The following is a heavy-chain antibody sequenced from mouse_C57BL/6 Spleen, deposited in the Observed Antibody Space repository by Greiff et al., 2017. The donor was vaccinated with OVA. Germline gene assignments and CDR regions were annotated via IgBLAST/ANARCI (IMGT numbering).Heavy chain of an antibody. V-gene: IGHV1-66*01. CDR3: ARRWDGYYAYAMAY. Sequence: QVQLQQSGPELVKPGASVKISCKASGYSFTSYYIHWVKQRPGQGLEWIGWIYPGSGNTKYNEKFKGKATLTADTSSSTAYIQLRSLTSVDSSVSYCARRWDGYYAYAMAYWGQGTSVTVSS. J-gene: IGHJ4*01. CDR1: GYSFTSYY. D-gene: IGHD2-3*01. CDR2: IYPGSGNT.